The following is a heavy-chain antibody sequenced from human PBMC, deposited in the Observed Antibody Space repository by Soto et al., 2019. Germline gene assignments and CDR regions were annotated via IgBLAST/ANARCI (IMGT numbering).Heavy chain of an antibody. CDR1: GGSISSGGYY. CDR2: IYYSGST. V-gene: IGHV4-31*03. Sequence: SETLSLTCTVSGGSISSGGYYWSWIRQHPGKGLEWIGYIYYSGSTYYNPSLKSRVTISVDTSKNQFSLKLSSVTAADTAVYYCARGLLRWLVGFDYWGQGTLVTVSS. D-gene: IGHD4-17*01. CDR3: ARGLLRWLVGFDY. J-gene: IGHJ4*02.